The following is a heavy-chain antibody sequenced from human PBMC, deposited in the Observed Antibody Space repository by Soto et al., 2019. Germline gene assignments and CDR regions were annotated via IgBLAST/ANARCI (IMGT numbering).Heavy chain of an antibody. J-gene: IGHJ4*02. Sequence: QVQLVESGGGVAQPGRSLRLSCAASGFMFSSHGMHWIRQATGKGLEWVAVIWYDGSNKYYADSVKGRFTISRDNSKNTPYLQMNSLRVEDTAVYYCGPDTLDYWGQGTLVTVSS. CDR3: GPDTLDY. CDR1: GFMFSSHG. V-gene: IGHV3-33*01. CDR2: IWYDGSNK.